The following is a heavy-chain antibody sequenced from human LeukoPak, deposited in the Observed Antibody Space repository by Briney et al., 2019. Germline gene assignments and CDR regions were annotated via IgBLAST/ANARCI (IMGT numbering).Heavy chain of an antibody. J-gene: IGHJ1*01. CDR2: IYSGGST. CDR3: ASDSYSPEYFQH. V-gene: IGHV3-66*01. CDR1: GFRVSNNY. D-gene: IGHD2-15*01. Sequence: GGSLLSCAASGFRVSNNYMSWVRQAPGKGLEWVSVIYSGGSTFYADSVKGRFTISRDNSKNTLYLQMNSLRAEDTAVYYCASDSYSPEYFQHWGRGTLVTVSS.